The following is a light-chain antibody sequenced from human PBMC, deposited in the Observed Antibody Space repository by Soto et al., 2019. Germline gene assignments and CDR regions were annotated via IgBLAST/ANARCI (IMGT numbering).Light chain of an antibody. J-gene: IGKJ4*01. Sequence: EIVMTQSPATLSVSPGERATLSCRASQSVSNNLAWYKQKPGQAPRLLIYHASTGATGIPARFSGSGSGTELTLTISSVQSEEFAVYYCQQYNEWPLTFGGGTKVEIK. CDR2: HAS. CDR1: QSVSNN. V-gene: IGKV3-15*01. CDR3: QQYNEWPLT.